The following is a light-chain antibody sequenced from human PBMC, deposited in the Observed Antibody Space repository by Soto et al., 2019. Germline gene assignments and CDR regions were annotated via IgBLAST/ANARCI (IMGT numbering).Light chain of an antibody. CDR1: QGISSY. V-gene: IGKV1-9*01. CDR2: AAS. Sequence: IQLTQSPSCLSASVGDRVTITCRASQGISSYLAWYQQKPGKAPKLLIYAASTLQSGVPSRFSGSGSGTDFTLTINNLQPEDVATYYCQRYYNAPFTFGGGTKVDIK. J-gene: IGKJ4*01. CDR3: QRYYNAPFT.